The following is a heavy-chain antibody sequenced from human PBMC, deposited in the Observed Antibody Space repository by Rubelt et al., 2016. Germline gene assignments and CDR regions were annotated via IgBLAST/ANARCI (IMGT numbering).Heavy chain of an antibody. Sequence: IGSIYYSGSTYYNPSLKSRVTISVDTSKNQFSLKLSSVTAADTAVYYCARTGYWGQGTLVTVSS. J-gene: IGHJ4*02. CDR3: ARTGY. V-gene: IGHV4-39*07. CDR2: IYYSGST.